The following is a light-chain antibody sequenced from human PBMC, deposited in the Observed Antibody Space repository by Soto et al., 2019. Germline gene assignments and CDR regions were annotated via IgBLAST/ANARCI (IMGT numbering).Light chain of an antibody. CDR3: HVWDSSSDRV. V-gene: IGLV3-21*04. CDR2: YDS. J-gene: IGLJ1*01. Sequence: SYELTQPPSVSVAPGKTARITCGGNNIGSKSVHWYQQKPGQAPVLVIYYDSDRPSGIPERFSGSNSGNTATLTISRVEAGDEADYYCHVWDSSSDRVFGTGTKVTVL. CDR1: NIGSKS.